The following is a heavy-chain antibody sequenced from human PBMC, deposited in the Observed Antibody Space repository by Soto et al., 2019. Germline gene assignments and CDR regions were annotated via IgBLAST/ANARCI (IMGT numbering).Heavy chain of an antibody. J-gene: IGHJ3*02. Sequence: QVQLQESGPGLVKPSETLSLTCTVSGGSISSYYWSWIRQPPGKGLEWIGYIYYSGSTNYNPSLXGXXXIXIDTSKNQFSLKLSSVTAADTAVYYCARVWGGAFDIWGQGTMVTVSS. CDR3: ARVWGGAFDI. CDR2: IYYSGST. V-gene: IGHV4-59*01. D-gene: IGHD3-10*01. CDR1: GGSISSYY.